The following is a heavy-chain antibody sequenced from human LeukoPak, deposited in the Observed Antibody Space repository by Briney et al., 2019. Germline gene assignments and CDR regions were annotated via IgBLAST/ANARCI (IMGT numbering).Heavy chain of an antibody. CDR2: ISYDGSNK. CDR3: AKAAAGTSFAFDY. CDR1: GFTFSSYG. J-gene: IGHJ4*02. V-gene: IGHV3-30*18. Sequence: PGGSLRLSCAASGFTFSSYGMHWVRQAPGKGLEWVAVISYDGSNKYYADSVKGRFTISRDNSKNTLYLQMNSLRAEDTAVYYCAKAAAGTSFAFDYWGQGTLVTASS. D-gene: IGHD6-13*01.